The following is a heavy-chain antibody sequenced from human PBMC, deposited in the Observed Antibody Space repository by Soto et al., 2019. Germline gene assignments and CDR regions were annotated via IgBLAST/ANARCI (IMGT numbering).Heavy chain of an antibody. CDR2: ISNRGTP. D-gene: IGHD2-8*01. J-gene: IGHJ3*02. V-gene: IGHV4-30-4*01. Sequence: QVQLQESGPGLVKPSQTLSLICTVSGDSISSENYFWSWIRQPPGQGLEWVGYISNRGTPYYNPSLKSRVTISLDTSKNRFSLDMYSVTDADTAVYYCAREVNVVALSDAFDIWGQGTMVTVSS. CDR1: GDSISSENYF. CDR3: AREVNVVALSDAFDI.